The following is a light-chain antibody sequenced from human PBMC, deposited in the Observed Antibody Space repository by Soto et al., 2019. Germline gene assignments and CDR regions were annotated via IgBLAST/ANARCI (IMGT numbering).Light chain of an antibody. Sequence: EGVLTQSPGTLCLSPGDRATLSCRASQTVTNNYLAWYQQRPGLAPRLLIYGASSRATGIPDRFSGSGSGTVFTLTISRLEPEDFAVYYCQQYGRSRTFGQGTTVDIK. CDR2: GAS. J-gene: IGKJ1*01. V-gene: IGKV3-20*01. CDR1: QTVTNNY. CDR3: QQYGRSRT.